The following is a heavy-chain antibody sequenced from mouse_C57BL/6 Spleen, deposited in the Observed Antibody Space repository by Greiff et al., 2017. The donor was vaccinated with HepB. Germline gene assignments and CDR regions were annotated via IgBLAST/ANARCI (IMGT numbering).Heavy chain of an antibody. CDR1: GYTFTSYW. CDR2: IDPSDSYT. Sequence: QVQLQQPGAELVKPGASVKLSCKASGYTFTSYWMQWVKQRPGQGLEWIGEIDPSDSYTNYNQKFKGKATLTVDTSSSTAYMQLSSLTSEDSAVYYCAGSSSLFDYWGQGTTLTVSS. V-gene: IGHV1-50*01. J-gene: IGHJ2*01. D-gene: IGHD1-1*01. CDR3: AGSSSLFDY.